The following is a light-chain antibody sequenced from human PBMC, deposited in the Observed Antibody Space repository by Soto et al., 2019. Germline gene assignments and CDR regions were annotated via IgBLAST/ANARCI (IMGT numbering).Light chain of an antibody. CDR2: GAS. CDR3: QQYNSYSPWT. J-gene: IGKJ1*01. Sequence: EIVLTQSPGTLSLSPVERATLSFRASQIVSSSYLAWYQQKPGQAPRLLIYGASSRATGIADKFSGSGSGTDFTLTISSLQPDDFATYYCQQYNSYSPWTFGQGTKVDIK. V-gene: IGKV3-20*01. CDR1: QIVSSSY.